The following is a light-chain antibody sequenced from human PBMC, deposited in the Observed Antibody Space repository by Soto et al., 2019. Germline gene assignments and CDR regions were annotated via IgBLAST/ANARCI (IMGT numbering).Light chain of an antibody. J-gene: IGKJ3*01. CDR1: QGIRNF. V-gene: IGKV1-27*01. CDR3: QKYSSVPV. Sequence: DIQMTQSPTSLSASVGDRVTITCRASQGIRNFVAWYQQKPGKAPKLLIYAASTLQSGVPSGFSGSGSETDFTLTITSLQPEDVATYSCQKYSSVPVFGPGTKVEIK. CDR2: AAS.